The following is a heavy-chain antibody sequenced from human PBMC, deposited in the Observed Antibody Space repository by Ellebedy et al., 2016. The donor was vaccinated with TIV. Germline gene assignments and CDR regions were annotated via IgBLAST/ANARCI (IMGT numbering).Heavy chain of an antibody. J-gene: IGHJ6*02. V-gene: IGHV1-69*04. CDR2: IIPILDIA. CDR1: GGTFSSYA. D-gene: IGHD3-16*01. Sequence: SVKVSCKASGGTFSSYAVSWVRQAPGQGLEWMGRIIPILDIANYAQKFQGRVTITADKSTTTAYMELSSLRSEDTAVYYCARSHFGGSYGMDVWGQGTTVTVSS. CDR3: ARSHFGGSYGMDV.